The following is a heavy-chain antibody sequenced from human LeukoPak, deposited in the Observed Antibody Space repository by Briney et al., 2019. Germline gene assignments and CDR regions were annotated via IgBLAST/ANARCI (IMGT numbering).Heavy chain of an antibody. CDR3: ARDLYSGYDYEYYYYYYGMDV. CDR1: GFTFSSYT. V-gene: IGHV3-64*01. Sequence: GGSLRLSCAASGFTFSSYTMHWVRQAPGKGLEYVSAISSNGGRTYYANSVKGRFTISRDNSKNTLFLQMGSLRAEDMAVHYCARDLYSGYDYEYYYYYYGMDVWGQGTTVTVSS. D-gene: IGHD5-12*01. J-gene: IGHJ6*02. CDR2: ISSNGGRT.